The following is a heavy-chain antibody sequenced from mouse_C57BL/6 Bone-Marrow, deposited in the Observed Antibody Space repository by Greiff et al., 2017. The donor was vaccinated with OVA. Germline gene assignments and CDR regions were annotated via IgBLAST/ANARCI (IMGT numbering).Heavy chain of an antibody. D-gene: IGHD1-1*01. J-gene: IGHJ2*01. CDR1: GYSFTSYY. CDR2: IYPGSGNT. Sequence: QVQLQQSGPELVKPGASVKISCKASGYSFTSYYIHWVKQRPGQGLEWIGWIYPGSGNTKYNEKFKGKATRTADTSSSTAYMQLSSLTSEDSAVYYCASDDYYYGSSSYYFDYWGQGTTLTVSS. CDR3: ASDDYYYGSSSYYFDY. V-gene: IGHV1-66*01.